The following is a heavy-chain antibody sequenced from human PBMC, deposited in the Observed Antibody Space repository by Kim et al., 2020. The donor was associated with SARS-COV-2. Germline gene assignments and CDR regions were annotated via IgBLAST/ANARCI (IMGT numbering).Heavy chain of an antibody. CDR2: ISSSSSYI. Sequence: GGSLRLSCAASGFTFSSYSMNWVRQAPGKGLEWVSSISSSSSYIYYADSVKGRFTISRDNAKNSLYLQMNSLRAEDTAVYYCARVGTGTTAYYYYGVDVWGQGTTVTVSS. CDR1: GFTFSSYS. CDR3: ARVGTGTTAYYYYGVDV. J-gene: IGHJ6*02. D-gene: IGHD1-7*01. V-gene: IGHV3-21*01.